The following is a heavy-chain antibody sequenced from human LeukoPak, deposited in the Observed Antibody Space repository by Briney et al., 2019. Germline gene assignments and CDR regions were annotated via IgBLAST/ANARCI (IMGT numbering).Heavy chain of an antibody. D-gene: IGHD2-15*01. V-gene: IGHV1-2*02. CDR1: GYTFTSYG. CDR3: ARDLEFGPRIYYMDV. J-gene: IGHJ6*03. CDR2: INPNSGGT. Sequence: VASVKVSCKASGYTFTSYGISWVRQAPGQGLEWMGWINPNSGGTNYAQKFQGRVTMTRDTSISTAYMELSRLRSDDTAVYYCARDLEFGPRIYYMDVWGKGTTVTVSS.